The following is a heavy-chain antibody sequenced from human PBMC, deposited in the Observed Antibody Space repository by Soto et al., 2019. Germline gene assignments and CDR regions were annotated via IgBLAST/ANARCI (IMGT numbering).Heavy chain of an antibody. D-gene: IGHD6-19*01. CDR2: VSYYASDK. CDR1: GFAFSSYA. V-gene: IGHV3-30-3*01. J-gene: IGHJ4*02. CDR3: ARPFSSGWYGDCES. Sequence: PRGSLRLSCAASGFAFSSYAMHWVRRAPGKGLEWVAVVSYYASDKYYADSVKGRFTISRDNSKKTIYLQMSSLRAEDTAVYYCARPFSSGWYGDCESWGEETLVTGSS.